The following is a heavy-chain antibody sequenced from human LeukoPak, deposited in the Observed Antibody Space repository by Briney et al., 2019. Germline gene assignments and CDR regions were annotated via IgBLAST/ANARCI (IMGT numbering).Heavy chain of an antibody. V-gene: IGHV4-34*01. J-gene: IGHJ6*04. Sequence: PSETLSLTCAVYGGSFSGYYWSWIRQPPGKGLEWIGEINHSGSTNYNPSLKSRVTISVDTSKNQFSLKLSSVTAADTAVYYCARYSSSWPYYYYGMGAWGKGTTVTVSS. CDR3: ARYSSSWPYYYYGMGA. CDR1: GGSFSGYY. D-gene: IGHD6-13*01. CDR2: INHSGST.